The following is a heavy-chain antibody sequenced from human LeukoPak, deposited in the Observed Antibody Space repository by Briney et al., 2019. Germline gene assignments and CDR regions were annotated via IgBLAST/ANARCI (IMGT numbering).Heavy chain of an antibody. Sequence: ASVKVSCKASGYTFTGYYMHWVRQAPGQGLEWMGWINPNSGGTNYAQKFQGRVTMTRDTSISTAYMELSRLRSDDTAVYYCAREIEVVVPAALDYWGQGTLVTVSS. CDR3: AREIEVVVPAALDY. V-gene: IGHV1-2*02. J-gene: IGHJ4*02. D-gene: IGHD2-2*01. CDR1: GYTFTGYY. CDR2: INPNSGGT.